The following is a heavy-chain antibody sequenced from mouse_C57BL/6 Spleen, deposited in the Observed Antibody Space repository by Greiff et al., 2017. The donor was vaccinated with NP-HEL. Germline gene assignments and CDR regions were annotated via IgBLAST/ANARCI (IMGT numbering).Heavy chain of an antibody. Sequence: VKLMESGPELVKPGASVKISCKASGYAFSSSWMNWVKQRPGKGLEWIGRIYPGDGDTNYNGKFKGKATLTADKSSSTAYMQLSSLTSEDSAVYFCARCKDYAMDYWGQGTSVTVSS. V-gene: IGHV1-82*01. CDR2: IYPGDGDT. J-gene: IGHJ4*01. CDR3: ARCKDYAMDY. CDR1: GYAFSSSW.